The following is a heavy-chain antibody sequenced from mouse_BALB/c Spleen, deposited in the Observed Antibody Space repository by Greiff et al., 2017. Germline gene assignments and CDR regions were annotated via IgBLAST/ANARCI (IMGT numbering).Heavy chain of an antibody. V-gene: IGHV7-3*02. CDR3: ARDGPYGNSDY. Sequence: EVKLEESGGGLVQPGGSLRLSCATSGFTFTDYYMSWVRQPPGKALEWLGFIRNKANGYTTEYSASVKGRFTISRDNSQSILYLQMNTLRAEDSATYYCARDGPYGNSDYWGQGTTLTVSS. CDR2: IRNKANGYTT. D-gene: IGHD2-1*01. J-gene: IGHJ2*01. CDR1: GFTFTDYY.